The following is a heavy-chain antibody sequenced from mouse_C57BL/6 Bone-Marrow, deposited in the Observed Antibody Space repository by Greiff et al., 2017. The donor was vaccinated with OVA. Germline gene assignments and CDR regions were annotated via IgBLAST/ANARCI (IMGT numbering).Heavy chain of an antibody. Sequence: EVKLMESGPELVKPGASVKISCKASGYSFTGYYMNWVKQSPEKSLEWIGEINPSTGGTTYNQKFKAKATLTVDKSSSTAYMQLKSLTSEDSAVYYCARDYGSGGRYFDVWGTGTTVTVSS. D-gene: IGHD1-1*01. V-gene: IGHV1-42*01. J-gene: IGHJ1*03. CDR3: ARDYGSGGRYFDV. CDR2: INPSTGGT. CDR1: GYSFTGYY.